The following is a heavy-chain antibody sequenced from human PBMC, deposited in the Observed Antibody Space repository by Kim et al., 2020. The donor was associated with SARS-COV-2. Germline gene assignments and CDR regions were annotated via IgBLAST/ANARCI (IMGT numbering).Heavy chain of an antibody. CDR2: INPNSGGT. D-gene: IGHD4-17*01. V-gene: IGHV1-2*04. J-gene: IGHJ6*02. CDR3: ASWGFRPYDYGDRTALNYYGIDV. CDR1: GYTFTGYY. Sequence: ASVKVSCKASGYTFTGYYMHWVRQAPGQGLEWMGWINPNSGGTNYAQKFQGWVTMTRDTSISTAYMELSRLRSDDTAVYYCASWGFRPYDYGDRTALNYYGIDVWGQGTTVTVS.